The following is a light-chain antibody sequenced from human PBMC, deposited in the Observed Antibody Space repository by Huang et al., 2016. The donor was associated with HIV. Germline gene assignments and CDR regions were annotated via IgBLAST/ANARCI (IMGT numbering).Light chain of an antibody. V-gene: IGKV3-11*01. CDR3: QQRSKWPIT. CDR2: DAS. J-gene: IGKJ5*01. CDR1: QRVGNY. Sequence: EIVLTQSPGTLSLSPGERATLSCRTSQRVGNYLVWYQQKPGQVPRLLIYDASYRAAGIPARFSGSGSGTDFTLTMSSLEPEDFAVYYCQQRSKWPITFGQGTRLEIK.